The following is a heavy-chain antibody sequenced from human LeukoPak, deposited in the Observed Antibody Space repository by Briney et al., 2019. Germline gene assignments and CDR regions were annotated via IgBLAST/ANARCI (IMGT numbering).Heavy chain of an antibody. CDR1: GGSISSGDYY. Sequence: SETLSLTCTVSGGSISSGDYYWSWVRQPPGKVLEWIGYIYYSGSTYYNPSLKSRVTISVDTSKNQFSLKLSSVTAADTAVYYCARDKGGSGSYNDYWGQGTLVTVSS. D-gene: IGHD3-10*01. V-gene: IGHV4-30-4*01. J-gene: IGHJ4*02. CDR2: IYYSGST. CDR3: ARDKGGSGSYNDY.